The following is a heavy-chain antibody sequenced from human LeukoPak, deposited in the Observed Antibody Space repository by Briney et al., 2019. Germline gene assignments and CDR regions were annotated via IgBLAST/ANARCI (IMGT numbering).Heavy chain of an antibody. J-gene: IGHJ6*03. V-gene: IGHV3-21*01. CDR3: ARDRGPVDSSKYYMDV. CDR1: GFTFSSYS. CDR2: ISSSSSYI. Sequence: PGGSLRLSCAASGFTFSSYSMNWVRQAPGKGLEWVSSISSSSSYIYYADSVKGRFTISRDNAKNSLYLQMNSLRAEDTAVYYCARDRGPVDSSKYYMDVWGKGTTVTVSS. D-gene: IGHD6-19*01.